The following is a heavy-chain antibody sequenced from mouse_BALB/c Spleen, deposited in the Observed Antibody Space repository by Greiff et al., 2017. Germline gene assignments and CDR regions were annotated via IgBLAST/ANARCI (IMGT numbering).Heavy chain of an antibody. CDR2: ISSGGGNT. Sequence: DVMLVESGGGLVKPGGSLKLSCAASGFTFSSYTMSWVRQTPEKRLEWVATISSGGGNTYYPDSVKGRFTISRDNAKNNLYLQMSSLRSEDTALYYCARDSSGGYAMDYWGQGTSVTVSS. CDR1: GFTFSSYT. CDR3: ARDSSGGYAMDY. J-gene: IGHJ4*01. D-gene: IGHD3-2*01. V-gene: IGHV5-9*03.